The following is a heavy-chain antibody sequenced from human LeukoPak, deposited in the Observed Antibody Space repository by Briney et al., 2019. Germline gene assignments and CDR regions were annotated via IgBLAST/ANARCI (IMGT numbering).Heavy chain of an antibody. J-gene: IGHJ6*02. D-gene: IGHD6-19*01. CDR3: ASTYSGDSSGWYGSSYYYYGMDV. CDR2: IYSGGST. Sequence: GGSLRLSCAASGFTFSDYWMHWVRQAPGKGLEWVSVIYSGGSTYYADSVKGRFTISRDNSKNTLYLQMNSLRAEDTAVYYCASTYSGDSSGWYGSSYYYYGMDVWGQGTTVTVSS. V-gene: IGHV3-66*01. CDR1: GFTFSDYW.